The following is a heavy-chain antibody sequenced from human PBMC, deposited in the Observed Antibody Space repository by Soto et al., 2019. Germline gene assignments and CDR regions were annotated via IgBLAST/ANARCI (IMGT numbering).Heavy chain of an antibody. CDR1: GYTFTGYY. J-gene: IGHJ3*02. CDR3: ARELVVVITTRAFDI. D-gene: IGHD3-22*01. CDR2: INPSGGST. Sequence: ASVKVSCKASGYTFTGYYMHWVRQAPGQGLEWMGIINPSGGSTSYAQKFQGRVTMTRDTSTSTVYMELSSLRSEDTAVYYCARELVVVITTRAFDIWGQGTMVIVSS. V-gene: IGHV1-46*01.